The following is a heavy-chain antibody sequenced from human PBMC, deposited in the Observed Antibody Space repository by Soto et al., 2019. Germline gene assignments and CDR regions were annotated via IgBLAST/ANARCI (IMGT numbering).Heavy chain of an antibody. CDR3: AKDLGWYSRSWFSSNNDMDV. Sequence: PGGSLRLSCAASGFTFSSYGMHWVRQAPGKGLEWVAVISYDGSNKYYADSVKGRFTISRDNSKNTLYLQMNSLRAEDTAVYYCAKDLGWYSRSWFSSNNDMDVWGQGTTVTVSS. V-gene: IGHV3-30*18. D-gene: IGHD6-13*01. CDR1: GFTFSSYG. J-gene: IGHJ6*02. CDR2: ISYDGSNK.